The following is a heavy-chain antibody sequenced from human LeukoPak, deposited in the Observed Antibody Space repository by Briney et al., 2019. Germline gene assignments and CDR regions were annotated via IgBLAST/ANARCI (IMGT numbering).Heavy chain of an antibody. CDR3: ARGIDDFWSGYLEVDAFDI. J-gene: IGHJ3*02. D-gene: IGHD3-3*01. CDR2: ISSSSSYI. CDR1: GFTFSSYS. Sequence: MSGGSLRLSCAASGFTFSSYSMNWVRQAPGKGLEWVSSISSSSSYIYYADSVKGRFTISRDNAKNSLYLQMNSLRAEDTAVYYCARGIDDFWSGYLEVDAFDIWGQGTMVTVSS. V-gene: IGHV3-21*01.